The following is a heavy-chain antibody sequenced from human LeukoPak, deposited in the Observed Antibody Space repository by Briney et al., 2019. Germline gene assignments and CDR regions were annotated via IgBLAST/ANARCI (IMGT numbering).Heavy chain of an antibody. CDR3: ARTSYYDP. J-gene: IGHJ4*02. CDR2: IIPIFGTA. Sequence: ASVKVFCKASGYTLICYGISWVRQAPGQGLEWMGWIIPIFGTANYAQKFQGRVTITADESTSTAYMELSSLRSEDTAVYYCARTSYYDPWGQGTLVTVSS. V-gene: IGHV1-69*13. CDR1: GYTLICYG. D-gene: IGHD3-22*01.